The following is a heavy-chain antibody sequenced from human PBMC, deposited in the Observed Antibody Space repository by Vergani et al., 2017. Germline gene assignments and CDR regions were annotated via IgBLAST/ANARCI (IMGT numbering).Heavy chain of an antibody. J-gene: IGHJ6*03. V-gene: IGHV4-39*01. CDR2: IYYSGST. Sequence: QLQLQESDPGLVKPSETLSLTCTVSGGSIRSTFYYWGWIRQPPGKGLEWIGTIYYSGSTYYNPSLKSRVTISVDTSKNQFSLKLNSVTAADTAVYYCARHKEQLVPGNYYYYYYMDVWGHGTTVTVSS. D-gene: IGHD6-13*01. CDR1: GGSIRSTFYY. CDR3: ARHKEQLVPGNYYYYYYMDV.